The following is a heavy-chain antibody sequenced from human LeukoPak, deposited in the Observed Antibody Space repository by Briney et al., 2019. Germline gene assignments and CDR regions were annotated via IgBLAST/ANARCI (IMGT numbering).Heavy chain of an antibody. CDR3: AKVYYDFWSGYSNAPQFDY. CDR1: GFTFSSYG. D-gene: IGHD3-3*01. CDR2: IWYGGSNK. Sequence: PGGSLRLSCAASGFTFSSYGMHWVRQAPGKGLEWVAVIWYGGSNKYYADSVKGRFTISRDNSKNALYLQMNSLRAEDTAVYYCAKVYYDFWSGYSNAPQFDYWGQGTLVTVSS. V-gene: IGHV3-30*02. J-gene: IGHJ4*02.